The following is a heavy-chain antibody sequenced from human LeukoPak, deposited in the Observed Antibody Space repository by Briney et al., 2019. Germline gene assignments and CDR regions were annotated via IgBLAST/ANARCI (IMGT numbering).Heavy chain of an antibody. Sequence: GGSLRLSCAASGFTFSSYSMNWVRQAPGKGLEWVSGISWNSGSIGYADSVKGRFTISRDNAKNSLYLQMNSLRAEDMALYYCAKDRDGDYGNAQFDYWGQGTLVTVSS. D-gene: IGHD4-17*01. CDR1: GFTFSSYS. J-gene: IGHJ4*02. CDR2: ISWNSGSI. CDR3: AKDRDGDYGNAQFDY. V-gene: IGHV3-9*03.